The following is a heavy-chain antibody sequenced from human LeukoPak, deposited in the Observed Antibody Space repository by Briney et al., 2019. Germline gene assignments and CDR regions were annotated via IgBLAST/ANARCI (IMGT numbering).Heavy chain of an antibody. CDR2: IIPIFGTA. CDR1: GGTFSSYA. Sequence: SVKVSCKASGGTFSSYAISWVRQAPGQGLEWMGRIIPIFGTANYAQKFQGRVTITTDESTSTAYMELSSLRSEDTAVYYCARDLSSDYISFDIWGQGTMVTVSS. D-gene: IGHD3-22*01. CDR3: ARDLSSDYISFDI. J-gene: IGHJ3*02. V-gene: IGHV1-69*05.